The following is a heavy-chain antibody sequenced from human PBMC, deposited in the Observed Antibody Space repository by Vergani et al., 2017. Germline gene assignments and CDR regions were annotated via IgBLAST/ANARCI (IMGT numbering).Heavy chain of an antibody. D-gene: IGHD2-2*01. Sequence: EVQLVESGGGLVQPGGSLRLSCAASGFTVSSNYMSWVRQAPGKGLEWVSVISGSGGSTYYADSVKGRFTISRDNSKNTLYLQMNSLRAEDTAVYYCAKLLGYCSSTSCEGYMDVWGKGTTVTVSS. CDR3: AKLLGYCSSTSCEGYMDV. J-gene: IGHJ6*03. CDR2: ISGSGGST. V-gene: IGHV3-23*04. CDR1: GFTVSSNY.